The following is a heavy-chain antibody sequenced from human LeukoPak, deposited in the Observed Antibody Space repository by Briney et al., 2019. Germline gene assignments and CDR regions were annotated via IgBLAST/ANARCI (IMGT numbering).Heavy chain of an antibody. CDR2: INHRGST. CDR1: GGSFSGYH. Sequence: SETLSLTCAVYGGSFSGYHWSWIRQPPGKGLEWIGEINHRGSTNYNPSLKSRVTISVGTSKNQFSLKLSSVTAADTAVYYCASTSAMVYFDYWGQGTLVTVSS. J-gene: IGHJ4*02. V-gene: IGHV4-34*01. D-gene: IGHD5-18*01. CDR3: ASTSAMVYFDY.